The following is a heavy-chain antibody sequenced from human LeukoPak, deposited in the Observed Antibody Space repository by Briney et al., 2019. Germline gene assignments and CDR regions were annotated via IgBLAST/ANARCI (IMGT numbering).Heavy chain of an antibody. D-gene: IGHD2-2*02. Sequence: PGGSLRLSCAASGFTFGSYAMSWVRQAPGKGLEWVSTISGGGSSTYYADSVKGRFTISRDNSKNTLYLQMNSLRAEDTAIYYCAKAILPATILSFNDYWGQGTLVTVSS. CDR2: ISGGGSST. V-gene: IGHV3-23*01. J-gene: IGHJ4*02. CDR3: AKAILPATILSFNDY. CDR1: GFTFGSYA.